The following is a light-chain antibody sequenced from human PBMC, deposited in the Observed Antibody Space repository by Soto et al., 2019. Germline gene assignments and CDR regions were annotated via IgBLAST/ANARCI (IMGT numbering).Light chain of an antibody. CDR3: CSYAGGPYV. J-gene: IGLJ1*01. CDR1: TSDVGDYNY. CDR2: DVS. V-gene: IGLV2-11*01. Sequence: QSVLTQPRSVSGSPGQSVTISCTGTTSDVGDYNYVSWYQQHPGNAPKLMIYDVSKRPSGVPDRFSGSKSGNTASLTISGLQAEDETDYYCCSYAGGPYVFGTGT.